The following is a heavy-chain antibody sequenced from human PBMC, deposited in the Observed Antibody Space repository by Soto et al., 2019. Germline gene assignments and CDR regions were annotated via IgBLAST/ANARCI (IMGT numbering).Heavy chain of an antibody. CDR3: ARGPGSYSYYFDY. CDR2: IYYSGST. CDR1: GGSISSYY. V-gene: IGHV4-59*01. J-gene: IGHJ4*02. Sequence: SETLSLTCTVSGGSISSYYWSWIRQPPGKGLEWIGYIYYSGSTNYNPSLKSRVTISVDTSKNQFSLKLSSVTAADTAVYYCARGPGSYSYYFDYWGQGTLVTSPQ. D-gene: IGHD3-10*01.